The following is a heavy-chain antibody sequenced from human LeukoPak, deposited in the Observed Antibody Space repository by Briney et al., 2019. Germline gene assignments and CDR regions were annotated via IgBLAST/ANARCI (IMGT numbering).Heavy chain of an antibody. CDR3: ARDRDIVVVPMYYYYYGMDV. J-gene: IGHJ6*02. CDR1: GFTFSSYG. CDR2: IWYDGSNK. Sequence: GRSLRLSCAASGFTFSSYGKHWVRQAPGKGLEWVAVIWYDGSNKYYADSVKGRFTISRDNSKNTLYLQMNSLRAEDTAVYYCARDRDIVVVPMYYYYYGMDVWGQGTTVTVSS. V-gene: IGHV3-33*01. D-gene: IGHD2-2*01.